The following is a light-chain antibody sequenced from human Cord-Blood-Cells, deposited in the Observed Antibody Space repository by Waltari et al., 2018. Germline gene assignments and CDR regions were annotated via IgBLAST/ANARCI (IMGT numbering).Light chain of an antibody. CDR1: SGDVGGYKY. V-gene: IGLV2-14*01. J-gene: IGLJ2*01. CDR2: DVS. CDR3: SSYTSSSRV. Sequence: QSALTQPASVSGYPGQSITISCTGTSGDVGGYKYVSWYQQHPGKAPKLMIYDVSNRPSGVYNRFSGSKSCNTASLTISGLQAEDEADYYCSSYTSSSRVFGGGTKLTVL.